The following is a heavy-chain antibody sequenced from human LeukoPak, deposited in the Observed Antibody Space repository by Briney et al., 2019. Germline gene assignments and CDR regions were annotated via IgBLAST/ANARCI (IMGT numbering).Heavy chain of an antibody. J-gene: IGHJ4*02. CDR2: ISSKGGSA. D-gene: IGHD5-12*01. CDR1: GFTFSSYA. V-gene: IGHV3-64*01. Sequence: PGRSLRLSCAASGFTFSSYAMHWVRRAPGKGLEYVSGISSKGGSAYYANSVKGRFTISRDNSKNTLYLQMGSLRAEDMAVYYCARAGGYSGYANDYWGQGTLVTVSS. CDR3: ARAGGYSGYANDY.